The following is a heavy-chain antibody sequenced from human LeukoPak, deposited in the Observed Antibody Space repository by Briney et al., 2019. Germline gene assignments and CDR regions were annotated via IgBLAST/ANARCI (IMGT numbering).Heavy chain of an antibody. CDR3: ARDSSAAPHSY. Sequence: AGGSLRLSCAASGFTFSGYLMSWVRQAPGKGLEWVANIKEEGSEKYYVDSVTGRFIISRDNAKNSLYLQMTGLRAEDTAVYYCARDSSAAPHSYWGQGTLVTVFS. J-gene: IGHJ4*02. CDR2: IKEEGSEK. V-gene: IGHV3-7*01. D-gene: IGHD2-15*01. CDR1: GFTFSGYL.